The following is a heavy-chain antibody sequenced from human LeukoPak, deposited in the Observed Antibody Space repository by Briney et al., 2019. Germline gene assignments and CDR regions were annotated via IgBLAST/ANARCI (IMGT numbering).Heavy chain of an antibody. Sequence: GGSLRLSCAASDFTFSFYWMTWVRQAPGEGLEWVANILPDGSEKYYLDSVKGRFTISRDNPTNSLYLQINSLRAEDTALYYCGRLTRNAWYAVDYWGQGTLVTVSS. CDR2: ILPDGSEK. CDR3: GRLTRNAWYAVDY. D-gene: IGHD6-19*01. J-gene: IGHJ4*02. CDR1: DFTFSFYW. V-gene: IGHV3-7*01.